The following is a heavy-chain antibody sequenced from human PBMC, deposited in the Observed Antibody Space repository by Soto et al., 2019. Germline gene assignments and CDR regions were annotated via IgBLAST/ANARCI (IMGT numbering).Heavy chain of an antibody. CDR1: GGSISSSNW. CDR3: ARDKARYYYGSGSSTLFHY. Sequence: QVHLQESGPGLVKPSGTLSLTCAVSGGSISSSNWWNWVRQPPGKGLEWIGEIYHSGSTNYNPSLKSRVTISVDKSKNQFSLKLSSVTAADTAVYYCARDKARYYYGSGSSTLFHYWGQGTLVTVSS. J-gene: IGHJ4*02. CDR2: IYHSGST. V-gene: IGHV4-4*02. D-gene: IGHD3-10*01.